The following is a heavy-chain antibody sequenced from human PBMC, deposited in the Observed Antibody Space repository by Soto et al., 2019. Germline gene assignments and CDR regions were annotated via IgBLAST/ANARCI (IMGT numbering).Heavy chain of an antibody. D-gene: IGHD1-7*01. CDR2: LNTYGNT. V-gene: IGHV4-4*07. Sequence: SAPLSRSDTVSGGSMSSYRWSWIRQPAGKGLEWIGRLNTYGNTHYNPSLKSRVTVSVDTSRNQFFLTLRSVTAADSAVYHCGRESGETWDYEASWGHGTPVTVSS. CDR1: GGSMSSYR. CDR3: GRESGETWDYEAS. J-gene: IGHJ5*01.